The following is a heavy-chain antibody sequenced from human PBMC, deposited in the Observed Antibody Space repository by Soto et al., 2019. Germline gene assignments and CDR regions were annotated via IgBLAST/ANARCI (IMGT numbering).Heavy chain of an antibody. J-gene: IGHJ4*02. CDR3: ASSDRLRFDY. CDR1: AFTFSSYA. CDR2: ISYDGSNK. D-gene: IGHD5-12*01. V-gene: IGHV3-30-3*01. Sequence: PVGSLRLSCAASAFTFSSYAMHWVRQAPGKGPEWVAVISYDGSNKYYADSVKGRFTISRDNSKNTLYLQMNSLRAEDTAVYYCASSDRLRFDYWGQGTLVTVSS.